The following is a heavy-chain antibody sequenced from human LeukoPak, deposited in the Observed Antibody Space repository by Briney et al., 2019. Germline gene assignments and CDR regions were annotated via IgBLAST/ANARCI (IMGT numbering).Heavy chain of an antibody. D-gene: IGHD2-2*01. J-gene: IGHJ4*02. CDR2: IYPGDSDT. V-gene: IGHV5-51*01. CDR1: GYSFTSYW. CDR3: ARTNLACSSTSCYFGY. Sequence: GESLKISCKGSGYSFTSYWIGWVRQMPGKGLEWMGIIYPGDSDTGYSPSFQGQVTISADKSISTAYLQWSSLKASDTAMYYCARTNLACSSTSCYFGYWGQGTLVTVSS.